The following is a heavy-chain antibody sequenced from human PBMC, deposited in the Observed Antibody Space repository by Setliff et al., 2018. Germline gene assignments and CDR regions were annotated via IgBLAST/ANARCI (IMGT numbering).Heavy chain of an antibody. V-gene: IGHV3-15*01. CDR1: GFTFSSYA. CDR3: SRSNSGKHDY. Sequence: PGGSLRLSCAASGFTFSSYAMHWVRQAPGKGLEWVGRIKSKTDGGTIDYAAPVKGRLTISRDDSKNTLYLQVNSLRSEDTAVYYCSRSNSGKHDYWGQGTLVTVSS. CDR2: IKSKTDGGTI. D-gene: IGHD1-1*01. J-gene: IGHJ4*02.